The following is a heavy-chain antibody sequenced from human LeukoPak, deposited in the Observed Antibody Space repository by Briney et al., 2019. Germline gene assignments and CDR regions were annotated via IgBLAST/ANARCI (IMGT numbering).Heavy chain of an antibody. CDR2: IYYSGST. Sequence: SETLSLTCTVSGGSISSGGYYWSWIRQHPGKGLEWIGYIYYSGSTYYNPSLKSRVTISVDTSKNQFSLKLSSVTAADTAVYYCARYSGYEVDYWGQGTLVTVSS. J-gene: IGHJ4*02. CDR3: ARYSGYEVDY. V-gene: IGHV4-31*03. D-gene: IGHD5-12*01. CDR1: GGSISSGGYY.